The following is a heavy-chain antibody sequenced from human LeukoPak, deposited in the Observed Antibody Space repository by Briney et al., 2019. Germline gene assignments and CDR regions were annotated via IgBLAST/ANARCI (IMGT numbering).Heavy chain of an antibody. CDR2: IYSGGDT. CDR1: GFTVSSNY. J-gene: IGHJ4*03. V-gene: IGHV3-66*01. D-gene: IGHD1-26*01. Sequence: PGGSLRLSYAASGFTVSSNYMTWVRQAPGKGLEWVSVIYSGGDTYYADSVKGRFTISRDNSKNTLYLQLNSLRAEDTAVYYCARRSGEGYFDCWGQGTTVTVSS. CDR3: ARRSGEGYFDC.